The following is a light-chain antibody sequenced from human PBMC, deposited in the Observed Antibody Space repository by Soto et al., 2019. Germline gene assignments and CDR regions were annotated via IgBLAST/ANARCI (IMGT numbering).Light chain of an antibody. Sequence: EIVLTQSPGTLSLSPGERATRSCRASQSVSSNYLAWYQQKTGQTPRLLIYSASSRAPGIPDRFSGSGYGTHFTLTISIVEPEDFSLYYCPQYGSSPWTFGQGTKGEI. CDR3: PQYGSSPWT. J-gene: IGKJ1*01. CDR2: SAS. CDR1: QSVSSNY. V-gene: IGKV3-20*01.